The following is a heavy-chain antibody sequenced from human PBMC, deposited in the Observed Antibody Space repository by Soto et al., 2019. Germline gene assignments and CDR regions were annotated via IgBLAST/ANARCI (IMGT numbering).Heavy chain of an antibody. J-gene: IGHJ4*02. D-gene: IGHD3-3*01. CDR3: TKDTYDFWSGPSFFSF. CDR1: GFTFTSYA. Sequence: LRLSCAASGFTFTSYAMNWVRQAPGKGLEWVSAVSGSGSSTYYTDSVKGRFTIFRDNSKNTLYLQMNSLRADDTAMYYCTKDTYDFWSGPSFFSFWGQGTLVTVSS. V-gene: IGHV3-23*01. CDR2: VSGSGSST.